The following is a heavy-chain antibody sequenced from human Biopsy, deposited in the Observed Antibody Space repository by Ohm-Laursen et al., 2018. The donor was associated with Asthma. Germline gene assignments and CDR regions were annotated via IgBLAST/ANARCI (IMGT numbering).Heavy chain of an antibody. CDR2: VSSDGHNK. CDR1: GFVFSQCG. D-gene: IGHD3-22*01. Sequence: SLRLSCTASGFVFSQCGMHWVCQGPGKGLEWVALVSSDGHNKYYEDSVKGRFTISRDNSRKRLYLQINRLTVEDSAVYFCARQSGQNYGDSSGFDIWGQGTKVAVSS. V-gene: IGHV3-30*03. CDR3: ARQSGQNYGDSSGFDI. J-gene: IGHJ3*02.